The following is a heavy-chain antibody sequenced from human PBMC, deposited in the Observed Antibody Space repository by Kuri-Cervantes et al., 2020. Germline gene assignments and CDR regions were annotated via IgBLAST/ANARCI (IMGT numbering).Heavy chain of an antibody. CDR1: GGSISSGSYY. Sequence: SETLSLTCTVSGGSISSGSYYWSWIRQPAGKGLEWIGRIYTSGSTNYNPSLKSRVTISVDRSKNQFSLKLSSVTAADTAVYYCARAGYYYDSSGLDYWGQGTLVTVSS. J-gene: IGHJ4*02. CDR2: IYTSGST. CDR3: ARAGYYYDSSGLDY. V-gene: IGHV4-61*02. D-gene: IGHD3-22*01.